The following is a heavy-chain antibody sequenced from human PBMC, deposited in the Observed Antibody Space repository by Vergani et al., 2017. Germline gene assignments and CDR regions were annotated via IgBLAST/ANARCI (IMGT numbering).Heavy chain of an antibody. CDR3: ARGVPDLTGYYDSSGYYYYFDY. CDR1: GYTFTGYY. Sequence: QVQLVQSGSELKKPGASVKVSCKASGYTFTGYYMHWVRQAPGQGLEWMGWINPNSGGTNYAQKFQGRVTMTRDTSISTAYMELSRLRSDDTAVYYCARGVPDLTGYYDSSGYYYYFDYWGQGTLVTVSS. D-gene: IGHD3-22*01. CDR2: INPNSGGT. V-gene: IGHV1-2*02. J-gene: IGHJ4*02.